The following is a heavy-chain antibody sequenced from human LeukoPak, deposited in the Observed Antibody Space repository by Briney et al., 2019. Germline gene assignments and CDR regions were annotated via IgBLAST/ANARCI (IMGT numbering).Heavy chain of an antibody. J-gene: IGHJ4*02. V-gene: IGHV3-7*01. CDR1: GFTFSSYW. D-gene: IGHD6-13*01. Sequence: GGSLRLSCAASGFTFSSYWMSWVRQAQGKGLEWVANIKQDGSEKYYVDSVKGRFTISRDNAKNSLYLQMNSLRAEDTAVYYCARDSSSWQTRNFDYWGQGTLVTVSS. CDR3: ARDSSSWQTRNFDY. CDR2: IKQDGSEK.